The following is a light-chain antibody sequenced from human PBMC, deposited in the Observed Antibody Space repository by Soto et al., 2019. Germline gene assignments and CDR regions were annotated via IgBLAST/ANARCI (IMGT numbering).Light chain of an antibody. CDR1: QSISNY. J-gene: IGKJ4*01. Sequence: DIEMTQSTSSLSASVGDRVTITCRASQSISNYLNWYQHKPGKVPKLLIYAAYSLQSGVPTRFSGSGSGTDFTLTIRSLQPEDFATYYCQQSYGTPLTFGGGTTVEIK. CDR3: QQSYGTPLT. V-gene: IGKV1-39*01. CDR2: AAY.